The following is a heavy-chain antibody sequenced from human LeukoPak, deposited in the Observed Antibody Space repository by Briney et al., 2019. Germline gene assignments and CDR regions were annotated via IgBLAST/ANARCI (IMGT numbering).Heavy chain of an antibody. J-gene: IGHJ4*02. V-gene: IGHV1-18*01. CDR3: ARVQYSSSSDYFDY. D-gene: IGHD6-6*01. Sequence: ASVKVSCKASGYTFTSYGISWVRQAPGQGLEWMGWISAYNGNTNYAQKLQGRVTMTTDTSTSTAYMELRSLRSDDTAVYYCARVQYSSSSDYFDYWGQGTLVTVSS. CDR2: ISAYNGNT. CDR1: GYTFTSYG.